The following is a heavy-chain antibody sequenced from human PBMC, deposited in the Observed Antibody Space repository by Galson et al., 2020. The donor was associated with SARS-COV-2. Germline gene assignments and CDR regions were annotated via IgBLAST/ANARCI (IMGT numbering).Heavy chain of an antibody. CDR2: ISGSGDGT. Sequence: GGSLRLSCAASGFIFSTYAMTWVRQAPGKGLEWVSSISGSGDGTYYADSVKGRFIISRDRSKNTLYLQMNSLRVEDTAVYYCAKYVGAAQAFDVWGQGTMVTVS. CDR1: GFIFSTYA. CDR3: AKYVGAAQAFDV. D-gene: IGHD1-26*01. V-gene: IGHV3-23*01. J-gene: IGHJ3*01.